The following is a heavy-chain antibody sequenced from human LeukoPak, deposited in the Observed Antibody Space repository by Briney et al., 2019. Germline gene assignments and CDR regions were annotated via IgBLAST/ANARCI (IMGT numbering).Heavy chain of an antibody. CDR2: IYYSGST. CDR1: GGSISSYY. Sequence: SETLSLTCTVSGGSISSYYWSWIRQPPGKGLEWIGYIYYSGSTNYNPSLKSRVTISVDTSKNQFSLKLSSVTAADTAVYYCARDGGRGAFDIWGQGTMVTVSS. CDR3: ARDGGRGAFDI. V-gene: IGHV4-59*12. D-gene: IGHD4-23*01. J-gene: IGHJ3*02.